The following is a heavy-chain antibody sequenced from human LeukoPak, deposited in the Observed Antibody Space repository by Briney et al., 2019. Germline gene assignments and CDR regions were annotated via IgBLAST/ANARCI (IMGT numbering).Heavy chain of an antibody. CDR1: GCTFSSYE. D-gene: IGHD4-17*01. CDR3: ARAAGDYVRFDY. Sequence: GGSLRLSCAGSGCTFSSYEMNWVRQAPGKGLEWVSYIRGSGTTISYADSVKGRLTISRDNAKNSLYLQMNSPRGEDTAIYYCARAAGDYVRFDYWGQGTLVTVSS. J-gene: IGHJ4*02. V-gene: IGHV3-48*03. CDR2: IRGSGTTI.